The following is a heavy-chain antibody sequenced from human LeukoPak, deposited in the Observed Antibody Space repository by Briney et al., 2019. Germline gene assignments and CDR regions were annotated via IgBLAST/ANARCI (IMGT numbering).Heavy chain of an antibody. J-gene: IGHJ1*01. D-gene: IGHD6-25*01. CDR3: AAAHGKH. V-gene: IGHV6-1*01. Sequence: SQTLSLTCAISGDSVSSNSGTWNWIGQSPSSGLEWLGRTYYRSKWCSDYAPSVKGRITTNPDTSKNHFSLQLNSVTPEDTAVYYCAAAHGKHWGQGTLVIVSS. CDR2: TYYRSKWCS. CDR1: GDSVSSNSGT.